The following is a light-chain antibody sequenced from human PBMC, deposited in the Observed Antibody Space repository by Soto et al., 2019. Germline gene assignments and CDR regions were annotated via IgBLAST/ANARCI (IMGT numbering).Light chain of an antibody. J-gene: IGKJ2*01. Sequence: EIVMTQSPATLSVSPGERATLSRRASQSVSSNLAWYQPKPGQAPRLLIYGASTRAAVIPARFSGSGSGTEFTLTISSLQSEDFAVYYCQQYNNWPMYTVGQGTKLVIK. CDR2: GAS. V-gene: IGKV3-15*01. CDR3: QQYNNWPMYT. CDR1: QSVSSN.